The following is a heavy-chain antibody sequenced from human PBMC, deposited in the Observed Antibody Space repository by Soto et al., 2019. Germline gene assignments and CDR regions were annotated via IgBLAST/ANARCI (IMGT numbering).Heavy chain of an antibody. CDR3: ARPRYYGNYPA. J-gene: IGHJ1*01. CDR2: IKEDGSEA. D-gene: IGHD3-10*01. V-gene: IGHV3-7*05. Sequence: EVQLVESGGGLVQPGGSVRLSCVASGFTFSNEWMAWVRQAPGGGLEWVANIKEDGSEAHYVDTVKGRFTISRDNAKTSLYLQMNSLRAEDTAVYYCARPRYYGNYPAWGQGSLVTVSS. CDR1: GFTFSNEW.